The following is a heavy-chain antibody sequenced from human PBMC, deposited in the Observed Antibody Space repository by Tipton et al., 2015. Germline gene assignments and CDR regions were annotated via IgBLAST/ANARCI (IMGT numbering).Heavy chain of an antibody. J-gene: IGHJ6*02. D-gene: IGHD3-10*01. CDR3: ARKKRWDYYGSGSYLGPYYCYYGMDV. CDR2: ISYSGGT. Sequence: TLSLTCTVSGGSISNYYWSWIRQPPGKGLEWIAYISYSGGTKYNPSLKSRVTISIDSSNNQFSLRLNSVTAADTAVYYCARKKRWDYYGSGSYLGPYYCYYGMDVWGQGTTVTVSS. CDR1: GGSISNYY. V-gene: IGHV4-59*07.